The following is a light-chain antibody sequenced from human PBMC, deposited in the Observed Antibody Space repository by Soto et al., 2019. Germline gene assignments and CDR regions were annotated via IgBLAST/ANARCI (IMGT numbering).Light chain of an antibody. CDR3: QSADSSGTYNVV. V-gene: IGLV3-25*03. J-gene: IGLJ2*01. CDR2: KDS. CDR1: AVPIQY. Sequence: SYELTQPPSVSVSPGQTARITCSGDAVPIQYAYWYQQKPGQAPVLVIYKDSERPSGIPERFSGSSSGTTVTLTISGVQAEDEADYYCQSADSSGTYNVVFGGGTKLTVL.